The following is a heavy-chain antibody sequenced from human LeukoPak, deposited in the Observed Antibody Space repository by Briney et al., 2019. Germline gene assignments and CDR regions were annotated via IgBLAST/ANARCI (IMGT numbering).Heavy chain of an antibody. CDR3: ARDPGYSSPRGDY. CDR2: INPNSGGT. V-gene: IGHV1-2*02. Sequence: GASVKVSCTASGYTFTSYYMHWVRQAPGQGLEWMGWINPNSGGTHYAQKFQGRVTMTRDTSISTAYMELSRLRSDDTAVYYCARDPGYSSPRGDYWGQGTLVTVSS. D-gene: IGHD5-18*01. CDR1: GYTFTSYY. J-gene: IGHJ4*02.